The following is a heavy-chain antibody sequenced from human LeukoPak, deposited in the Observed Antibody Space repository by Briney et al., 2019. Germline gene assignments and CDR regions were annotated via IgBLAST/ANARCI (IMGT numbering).Heavy chain of an antibody. CDR1: GITYSSYW. CDR2: IKPDGREK. D-gene: IGHD2-15*01. J-gene: IGHJ4*02. Sequence: GGSLRLSCTATGITYSSYWMNWVRQVSGKGPEWLANIKPDGREKNYVGSVKGRFTISRDNAKNSLYLQMNSLRAEDTAVYFCATGYCNGVTCSRSYWGQGTPVTVSS. V-gene: IGHV3-7*03. CDR3: ATGYCNGVTCSRSY.